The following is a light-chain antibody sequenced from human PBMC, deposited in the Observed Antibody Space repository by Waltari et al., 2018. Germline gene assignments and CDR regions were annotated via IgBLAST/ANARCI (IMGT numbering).Light chain of an antibody. CDR1: QRIKNN. CDR3: QQYDNWPLT. V-gene: IGKV3-15*01. CDR2: DAS. Sequence: ETVMTQSPATLSVYPGERATLSSRASQRIKNNLAWYQQKAGQAPRPLLFDASTRATGISARFSGSGYGTEFTLTISSLQSEDFAVYYCQQYDNWPLTFGQGTRLDIK. J-gene: IGKJ5*01.